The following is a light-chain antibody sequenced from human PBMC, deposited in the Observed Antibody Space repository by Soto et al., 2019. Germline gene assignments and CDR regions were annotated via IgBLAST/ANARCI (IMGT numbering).Light chain of an antibody. V-gene: IGKV3-20*01. J-gene: IGKJ2*01. CDR1: QSVSNNY. CDR2: GSS. Sequence: EVVLTQSPGTLSLSPGERATLSCRASQSVSNNYFAWYQQKTGQAPRLLIFGSSDRATGIPDRFTGSGSGRDFTLTISRLEPEDFAVYYCQQYGSSPPYTFGQGTKLEIK. CDR3: QQYGSSPPYT.